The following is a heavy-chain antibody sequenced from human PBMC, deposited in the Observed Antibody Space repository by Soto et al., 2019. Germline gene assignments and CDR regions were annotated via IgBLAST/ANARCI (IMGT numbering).Heavy chain of an antibody. J-gene: IGHJ4*02. CDR3: ARSDYYGSGSDFDY. Sequence: PSETLSLTCTFSGGSIISGDYYWSWIRQPPGKGLEWIGYIYYSGSTYYNPSLKSRVTISVDTSKNQFSLKLSSVTAADTAVDYCARSDYYGSGSDFDYWGQGTLVTGSS. CDR1: GGSIISGDYY. V-gene: IGHV4-30-4*01. D-gene: IGHD3-10*01. CDR2: IYYSGST.